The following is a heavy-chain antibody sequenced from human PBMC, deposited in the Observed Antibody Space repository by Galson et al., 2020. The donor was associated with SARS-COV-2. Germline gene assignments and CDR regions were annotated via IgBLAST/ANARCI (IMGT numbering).Heavy chain of an antibody. Sequence: SETLSLTCTVSGGSISSYYWSWIRQPPGKGLEWIGYIYYSGSTNYNPSLKSRVTISVDTSKNQFSLKLSSVTAADTAVYYCARNYDFWSGYSNQGGYFDYWGQGTLVTVSS. CDR1: GGSISSYY. J-gene: IGHJ4*02. V-gene: IGHV4-59*01. CDR2: IYYSGST. CDR3: ARNYDFWSGYSNQGGYFDY. D-gene: IGHD3-3*01.